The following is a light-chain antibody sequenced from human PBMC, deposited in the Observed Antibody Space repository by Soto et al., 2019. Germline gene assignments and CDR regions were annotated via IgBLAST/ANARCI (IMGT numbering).Light chain of an antibody. Sequence: EIVLTQSPGTQSLSPGERATLSCRASQSVSSSYLAWYQQKPGQAPRLLIYGASSRATGIPDRFSGSGSGTDFTLTISRLEPEDFAVYYCQQYGSSPNTFGPGTKVDIK. V-gene: IGKV3-20*01. CDR3: QQYGSSPNT. CDR1: QSVSSSY. CDR2: GAS. J-gene: IGKJ3*01.